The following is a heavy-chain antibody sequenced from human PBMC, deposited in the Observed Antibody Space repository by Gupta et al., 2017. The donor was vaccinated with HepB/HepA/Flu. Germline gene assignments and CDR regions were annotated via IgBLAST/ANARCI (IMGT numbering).Heavy chain of an antibody. V-gene: IGHV1-69*01. CDR3: ARVGGYCSSTSCYRDMDV. Sequence: QVQLVQSGAEVKKPGSSVKVSCKASGGTFSSYAISWVRQAPGQGLEWMGGIIPIFGTANYAQKFQGRVTITADESTSTAYMELSSLRSEDTAVYYCARVGGYCSSTSCYRDMDVWGKGTTVTVSS. CDR2: IIPIFGTA. CDR1: GGTFSSYA. J-gene: IGHJ6*03. D-gene: IGHD2-2*02.